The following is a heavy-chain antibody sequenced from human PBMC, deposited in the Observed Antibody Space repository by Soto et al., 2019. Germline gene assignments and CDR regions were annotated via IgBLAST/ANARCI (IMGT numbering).Heavy chain of an antibody. J-gene: IGHJ3*01. CDR1: GFTVSSNY. D-gene: IGHD4-17*01. CDR3: ARALLTTVDAFDV. Sequence: EVQLVETGGGLIQPGGSLRLSCAASGFTVSSNYLSWVRQAPGRGLEWVSIIYSGGSTYYADSVKGRFTISRDNSMNTLYLQMNSLSAEDTAVYYCARALLTTVDAFDVWGQGTMVTVSS. CDR2: IYSGGST. V-gene: IGHV3-53*02.